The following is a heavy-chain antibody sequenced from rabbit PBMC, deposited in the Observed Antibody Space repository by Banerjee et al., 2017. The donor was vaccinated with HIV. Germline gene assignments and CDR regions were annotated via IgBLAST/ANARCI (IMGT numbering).Heavy chain of an antibody. D-gene: IGHD2-1*01. V-gene: IGHV1S45*01. CDR2: INTVSSSA. J-gene: IGHJ3*01. CDR3: ARGASWTYGDL. CDR1: GFSFSSSYW. Sequence: QEQLEESGGDLVQPEGSLTLTCTASGFSFSSSYWIFWVRQAPGKGLEWIGYINTVSSSAYYASWAKGRFTISKTSSTTVTLQMTSLTAADTATYFCARGASWTYGDLWGQGTLVTVS.